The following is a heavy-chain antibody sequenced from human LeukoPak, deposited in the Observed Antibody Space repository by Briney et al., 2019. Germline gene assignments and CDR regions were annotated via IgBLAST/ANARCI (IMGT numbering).Heavy chain of an antibody. CDR2: TCRTGVST. CDR3: AKDPGVVPAHYFDY. D-gene: IGHD2-2*01. CDR1: GFTFSSYA. Sequence: GGSLRLSCAASGFTFSSYAMNWVRQAPGKGLEWVSGTCRTGVSTFYADSVKGRFTVSRDNSKNTLSLQMNSLRAEDTAVYYCAKDPGVVPAHYFDYWGQGTLVTVSS. V-gene: IGHV3-23*01. J-gene: IGHJ4*02.